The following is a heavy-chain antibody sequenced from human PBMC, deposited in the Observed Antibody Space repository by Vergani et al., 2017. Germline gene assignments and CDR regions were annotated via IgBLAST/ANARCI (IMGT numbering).Heavy chain of an antibody. V-gene: IGHV3-23*01. Sequence: EVQLLESGGGLVQPGGSLRLSCAASGFTFSSYAMSWVRQAPGKGLEWVSAISGSGGSTYYADSVKGRLTISRDNSKNTLYLQMNSLRAEDTAVYYCAKDGAVVGDAFDIWGQGTMVTVSS. D-gene: IGHD2-15*01. CDR2: ISGSGGST. J-gene: IGHJ3*02. CDR3: AKDGAVVGDAFDI. CDR1: GFTFSSYA.